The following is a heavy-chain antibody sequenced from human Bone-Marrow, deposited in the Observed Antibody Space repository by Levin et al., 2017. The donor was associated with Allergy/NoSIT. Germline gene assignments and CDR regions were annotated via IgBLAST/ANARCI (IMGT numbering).Heavy chain of an antibody. Sequence: GESLKISCAASGFIFSDYYMSWIRQAPGKGLEWVSYISSRGTTIYYADSVKGRFTISRDNAKNSLYLQMDSLRAEDTAVYYCARATAPSFGDYIHWGQGTLVTVSS. CDR1: GFIFSDYY. CDR3: ARATAPSFGDYIH. V-gene: IGHV3-11*01. CDR2: ISSRGTTI. D-gene: IGHD4-17*01. J-gene: IGHJ4*02.